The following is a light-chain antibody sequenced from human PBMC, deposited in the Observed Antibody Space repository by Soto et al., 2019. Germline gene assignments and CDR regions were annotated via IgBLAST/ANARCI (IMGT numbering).Light chain of an antibody. J-gene: IGLJ1*01. CDR3: KSYAGSNTYV. CDR2: EVV. CDR1: KSDIGVYDF. V-gene: IGLV2-8*01. Sequence: QSALTQPPSASGSPGQSVTISCSGTKSDIGVYDFVSWYQQHPGKAPRLIIYEVVQRPSGVPDRFSGSKSGNTASLTVSGLQAADEADYLCKSYAGSNTYVFGSGTKVTVL.